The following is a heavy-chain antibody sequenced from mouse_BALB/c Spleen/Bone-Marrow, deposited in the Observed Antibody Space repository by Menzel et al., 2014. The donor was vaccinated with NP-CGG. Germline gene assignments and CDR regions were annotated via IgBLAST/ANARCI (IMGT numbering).Heavy chain of an antibody. V-gene: IGHV2-9*02. D-gene: IGHD1-1*01. Sequence: QVHVKQSGPGLVAPSQRLSITCNVSGFSLTNYGVHWVRQPPGKGLEWLGVIWAGGRTNYNSALMSRLSISKDNSKSXVFLKMNSLQTDDTAMYYCARGKDYYGSSDAMDYWGQGTSVTVSS. CDR2: IWAGGRT. J-gene: IGHJ4*01. CDR3: ARGKDYYGSSDAMDY. CDR1: GFSLTNYG.